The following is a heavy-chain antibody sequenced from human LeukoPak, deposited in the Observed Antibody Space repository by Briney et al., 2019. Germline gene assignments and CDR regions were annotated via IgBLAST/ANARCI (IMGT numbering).Heavy chain of an antibody. CDR2: MNPNSGNT. CDR1: GYTFTSYD. Sequence: ASVKVSCKASGYTFTSYDINWVRQATGQGLEWMGWMNPNSGNTGYAQKFQGRVTMTRNTSISTAYMELSSLRSEDTAVYYCARGYGTRFLEWLLSKNYYFDYWGQGILVTVSS. J-gene: IGHJ4*02. D-gene: IGHD3-3*01. CDR3: ARGYGTRFLEWLLSKNYYFDY. V-gene: IGHV1-8*01.